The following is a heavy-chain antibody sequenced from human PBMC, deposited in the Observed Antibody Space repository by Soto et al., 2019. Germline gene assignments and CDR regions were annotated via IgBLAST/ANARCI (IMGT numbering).Heavy chain of an antibody. CDR3: ANSGGGSGDYYYGMDV. J-gene: IGHJ6*02. CDR2: IYYSGST. V-gene: IGHV4-59*01. Sequence: PSETLSLTRTVSGGSISRYYWSWIRQPPGKGLEWIGYIYYSGSTNYNPSLKSRVTISVDTSKNQFSLKLSSVTAADTAVYYCANSGGGSGDYYYGMDVWGQGTTVTVSS. CDR1: GGSISRYY. D-gene: IGHD3-16*01.